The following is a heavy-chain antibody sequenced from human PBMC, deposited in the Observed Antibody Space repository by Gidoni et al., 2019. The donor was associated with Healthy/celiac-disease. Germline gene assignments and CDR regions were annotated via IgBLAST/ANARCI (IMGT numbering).Heavy chain of an antibody. CDR3: AREYRSSSHWFDP. D-gene: IGHD6-6*01. CDR1: GGSISSYY. Sequence: QVQLQESGPGLVKPSETLSLTCTVSGGSISSYYWSWIRQPAGKGLEWIGRIYTSGSTHDNPSLKSRVTRSVDTSKTQFSLKLSSVTAADTAVYYCAREYRSSSHWFDPWGQVTLVTVSS. CDR2: IYTSGST. V-gene: IGHV4-4*07. J-gene: IGHJ5*02.